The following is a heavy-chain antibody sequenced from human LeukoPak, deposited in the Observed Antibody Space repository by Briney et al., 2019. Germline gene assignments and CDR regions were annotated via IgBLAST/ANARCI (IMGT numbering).Heavy chain of an antibody. D-gene: IGHD3-10*01. J-gene: IGHJ5*02. Sequence: GGSLRLSCAASGFTFSSYAMSWVRQAPGKGLEWVSAISGSGGSTYYADSVKGRFTISRDNSKNTLYPQMNSLRAEDTAVYYCAKAGSDPGPGAQWLSRVRLTGWFDPWGQGTLVTVSS. CDR2: ISGSGGST. CDR3: AKAGSDPGPGAQWLSRVRLTGWFDP. V-gene: IGHV3-23*01. CDR1: GFTFSSYA.